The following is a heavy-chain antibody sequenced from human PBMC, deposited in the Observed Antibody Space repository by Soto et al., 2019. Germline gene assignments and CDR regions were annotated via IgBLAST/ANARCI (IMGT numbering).Heavy chain of an antibody. CDR1: GFSSSCYY. CDR2: IYTSGTT. J-gene: IGHJ6*02. D-gene: IGHD1-26*01. V-gene: IGHV4-4*07. CDR3: ARDRSGSQYGMDV. Sequence: PSDPLSLSCTVSGFSSSCYYWSWIRQPAGKGLEWIGRIYTSGTTKYNPSLNSRVTMSVDTSKNQISLKLSSVTAADTAVYYCARDRSGSQYGMDVWGQGTKVTGSS.